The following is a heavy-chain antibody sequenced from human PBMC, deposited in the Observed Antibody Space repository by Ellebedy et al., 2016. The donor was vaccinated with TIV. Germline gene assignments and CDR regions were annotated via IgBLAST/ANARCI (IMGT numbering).Heavy chain of an antibody. CDR1: GFTFRNDW. V-gene: IGHV3-74*01. CDR2: MNSDGSST. J-gene: IGHJ2*01. CDR3: AKGGNGWFWYFDL. Sequence: GESLKISCAASGFTFRNDWMHWVRQAPGKGLVWVSRMNSDGSSTNYADSVKGRFTISRDNSKNTLYLQMNSLRVEDTALYYCAKGGNGWFWYFDLWGRGTLVTASS. D-gene: IGHD2-15*01.